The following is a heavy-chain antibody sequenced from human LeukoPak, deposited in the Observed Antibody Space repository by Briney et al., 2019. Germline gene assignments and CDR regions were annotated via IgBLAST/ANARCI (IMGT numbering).Heavy chain of an antibody. Sequence: KFQGRVTITRDTSASTAYMELSSLRSEDTAVYYCATADYSSSFDYWGQGTLVTVSS. CDR3: ATADYSSSFDY. V-gene: IGHV1-3*01. J-gene: IGHJ4*02. D-gene: IGHD6-13*01.